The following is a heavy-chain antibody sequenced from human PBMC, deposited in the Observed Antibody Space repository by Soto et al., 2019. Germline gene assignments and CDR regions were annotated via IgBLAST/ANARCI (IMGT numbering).Heavy chain of an antibody. CDR3: AKDVVPDAIRGSVWFDP. D-gene: IGHD2-2*02. Sequence: PGGSLRLSCAASGFTFSSYAMSWVRQAPGKGLEWVSAISGSGGSTYYADSVKGRFTISRDNSKNTLYLQMNSLRAEDTAVYYCAKDVVPDAIRGSVWFDPWGQGTLVTVSS. CDR1: GFTFSSYA. V-gene: IGHV3-23*01. CDR2: ISGSGGST. J-gene: IGHJ5*02.